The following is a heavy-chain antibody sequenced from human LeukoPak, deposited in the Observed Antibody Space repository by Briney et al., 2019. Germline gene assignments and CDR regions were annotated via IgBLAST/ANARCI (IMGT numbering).Heavy chain of an antibody. CDR2: INPSDGST. CDR3: ARDRTGYYYDSSGYYFDAFDI. V-gene: IGHV1-46*03. J-gene: IGHJ3*02. D-gene: IGHD3-22*01. Sequence: ASVKVSCKASGYTFTTYYMHWVRQAPGQGLEWMGIINPSDGSTSYAQTFQGRFTMTRDTATSQVYMELSSLRSEDTAVYYCARDRTGYYYDSSGYYFDAFDIWGQGTMVTVSS. CDR1: GYTFTTYY.